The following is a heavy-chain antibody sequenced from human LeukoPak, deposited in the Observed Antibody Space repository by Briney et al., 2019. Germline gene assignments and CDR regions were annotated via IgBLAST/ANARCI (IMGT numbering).Heavy chain of an antibody. Sequence: GGSLRLSCAASGFTFSSYAMSWVRQAPGKGLEWVSAISGSGGSTYYADSVKGRFTISRDNSKNTLYLQMNSLRAEDTAVYYCAKNALAAAGANTYYFDYWGQGTLVTVSS. D-gene: IGHD6-13*01. CDR3: AKNALAAAGANTYYFDY. J-gene: IGHJ4*02. V-gene: IGHV3-23*01. CDR2: ISGSGGST. CDR1: GFTFSSYA.